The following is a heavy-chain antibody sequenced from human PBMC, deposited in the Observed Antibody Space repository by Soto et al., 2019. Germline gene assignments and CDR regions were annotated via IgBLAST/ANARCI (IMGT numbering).Heavy chain of an antibody. Sequence: EVQLVESGGGLVQPGRSLRLSCVASGFTFDDYAMNWVRQAPGKGLEWVSGISWNSAFIAYADSVRGRFTISRDNAKYSLYLQMDRLRAEDTALYYWAKDLEEIDYSNYGVDYWGQGTLVTVSS. CDR1: GFTFDDYA. D-gene: IGHD4-4*01. CDR3: AKDLEEIDYSNYGVDY. J-gene: IGHJ4*02. CDR2: ISWNSAFI. V-gene: IGHV3-9*01.